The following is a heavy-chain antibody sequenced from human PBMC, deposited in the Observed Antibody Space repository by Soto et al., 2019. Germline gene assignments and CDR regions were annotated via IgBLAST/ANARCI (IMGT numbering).Heavy chain of an antibody. J-gene: IGHJ6*02. V-gene: IGHV1-69*12. CDR2: IIPIFGTA. CDR1: GGTFSRYG. D-gene: IGHD3-22*01. Sequence: QVQLVQSGAEVKKPGSPVKVSCKASGGTFSRYGISWVRQAPGQGLEWMGGIIPIFGTANYAQKFQGRVTITADESTSTAYMELSSLRSEDTAVYYCARARNDNYSYGMAVWGQGTTVNVSS. CDR3: ARARNDNYSYGMAV.